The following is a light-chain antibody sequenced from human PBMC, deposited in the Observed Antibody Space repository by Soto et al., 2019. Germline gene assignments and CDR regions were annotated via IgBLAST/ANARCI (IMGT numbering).Light chain of an antibody. Sequence: DIRMTQSPSSLSASVGDRVAVTCRASQGISNYLAWNQQKPGKVPKLLIYAASTLQSGVPSRFSGSGSGTDFTLTIYSLQPEDVANYYCQEYNRVPWTFGQGTKVEIK. CDR3: QEYNRVPWT. V-gene: IGKV1-27*01. J-gene: IGKJ1*01. CDR1: QGISNY. CDR2: AAS.